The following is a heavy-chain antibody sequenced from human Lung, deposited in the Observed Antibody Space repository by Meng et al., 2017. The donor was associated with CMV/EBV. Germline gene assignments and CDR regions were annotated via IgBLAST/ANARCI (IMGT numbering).Heavy chain of an antibody. V-gene: IGHV3-30*02. Sequence: GGSXRLSCSASGLTFSDNGIHWVRQAPGKGLEWVTFIPHDGSNKFYADSVRGRFTISRDNSKNTVYLQMDNLRVEDTAVYYCANGEGSRWDDAFDIWGPGTXVTVSS. D-gene: IGHD6-13*01. CDR1: GLTFSDNG. CDR2: IPHDGSNK. J-gene: IGHJ3*02. CDR3: ANGEGSRWDDAFDI.